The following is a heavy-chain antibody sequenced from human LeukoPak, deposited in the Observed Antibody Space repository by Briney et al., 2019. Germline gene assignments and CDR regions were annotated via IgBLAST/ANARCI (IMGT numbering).Heavy chain of an antibody. D-gene: IGHD2-2*01. J-gene: IGHJ5*02. V-gene: IGHV1-46*01. CDR2: INPSGGST. CDR3: ARVRGIVVVPAALTWFDP. Sequence: ASVKVSCKASGYTFTSYYMHWVRQAPGQGLEWMGIINPSGGSTNYAQKLQGRVTMTTDTSTSTAYMELRSLRSDDTAVYYCARVRGIVVVPAALTWFDPWGQGTLVTVSS. CDR1: GYTFTSYY.